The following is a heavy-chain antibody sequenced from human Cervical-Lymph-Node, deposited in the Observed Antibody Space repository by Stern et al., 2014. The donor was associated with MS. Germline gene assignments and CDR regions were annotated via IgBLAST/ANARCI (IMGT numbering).Heavy chain of an antibody. V-gene: IGHV3-33*01. CDR1: GFTFSSYG. CDR2: IWYDGSNK. J-gene: IGHJ6*02. CDR3: ARSSSPSPYYYYGMDV. D-gene: IGHD6-13*01. Sequence: VQLVESGGGVVQPGRSLRLSCAASGFTFSSYGMHWVRQAPGKGLEWVAVIWYDGSNKYYEDSVKGRFTRARDNSKNTLYLQMNSLRAEDTAVYYCARSSSPSPYYYYGMDVWGQGTTVTVSS.